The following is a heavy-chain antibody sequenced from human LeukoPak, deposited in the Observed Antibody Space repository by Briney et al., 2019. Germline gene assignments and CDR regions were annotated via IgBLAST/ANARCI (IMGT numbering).Heavy chain of an antibody. CDR2: ISSSGGNT. Sequence: GGSLRLSCAASGFTFSSYSMNWVRQAPGKGLEWVSAISSSGGNTYYAVSVKGRFTISRDNSKNTLSLQMNSLRAEDTAVYYCAKRLAYTSGGSDYFDYWGQGTLVTVSS. CDR1: GFTFSSYS. J-gene: IGHJ4*02. D-gene: IGHD3-10*01. V-gene: IGHV3-23*01. CDR3: AKRLAYTSGGSDYFDY.